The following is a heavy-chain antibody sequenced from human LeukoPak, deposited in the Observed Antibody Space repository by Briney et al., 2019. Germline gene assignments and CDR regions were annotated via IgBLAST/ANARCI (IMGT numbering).Heavy chain of an antibody. CDR3: ARGPGGRSGYYPLEDYYCYCYMDG. CDR1: GYTFTSYG. V-gene: IGHV1-18*04. Sequence: ASVKVSCKASGYTFTSYGINWVRQAPGQGLEWMGWIRVYNGNTNYAQKLQGRVTMTTDTSTSTAYMELRSLRSDDTAVYYCARGPGGRSGYYPLEDYYCYCYMDGWGKGTTVTVS. J-gene: IGHJ6*03. CDR2: IRVYNGNT. D-gene: IGHD3-22*01.